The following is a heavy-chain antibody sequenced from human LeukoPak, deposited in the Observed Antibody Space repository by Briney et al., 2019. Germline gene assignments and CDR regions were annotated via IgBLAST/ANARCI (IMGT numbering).Heavy chain of an antibody. CDR2: ISSSGSTI. CDR3: ARGYDSSGYYAGDY. CDR1: GFTFSSYE. D-gene: IGHD3-22*01. V-gene: IGHV3-48*03. Sequence: PGGSLRLSCAASGFTFSSYEMNWVRQAPGKGLEWVSYISSSGSTIYYADSVKGRFTISRDNAKNSLYLQMNSLRAEDTAVYYCARGYDSSGYYAGDYWGQGTLATVSS. J-gene: IGHJ4*02.